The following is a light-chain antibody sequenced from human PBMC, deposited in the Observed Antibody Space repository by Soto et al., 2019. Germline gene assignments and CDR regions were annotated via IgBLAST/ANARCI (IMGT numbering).Light chain of an antibody. CDR1: TSNIGAPYD. V-gene: IGLV1-40*01. J-gene: IGLJ1*01. CDR2: GDN. Sequence: QSVLTQPPSVSGAPGQRVSISCTGSTSNIGAPYDVHWYQHLPGTAPKLLIYGDNNRPSGVPDRFSGSKSGTSASLAITRLQAEDEADYYCSSFTTSRVYVFGPGTKVTV. CDR3: SSFTTSRVYV.